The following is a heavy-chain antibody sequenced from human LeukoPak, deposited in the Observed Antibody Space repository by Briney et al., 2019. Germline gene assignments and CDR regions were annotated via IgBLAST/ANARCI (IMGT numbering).Heavy chain of an antibody. Sequence: GGSLRLSCAASGFTFSSYSMNWVRQAPGKGLEWVANIKQDGSEKYYVDSVKGRFTISRDNAKNSLYLQMNSLRAEDTAVYYCARVAEGYFDYWGQGTLVTVSS. D-gene: IGHD6-25*01. V-gene: IGHV3-7*01. CDR2: IKQDGSEK. CDR3: ARVAEGYFDY. J-gene: IGHJ4*02. CDR1: GFTFSSYS.